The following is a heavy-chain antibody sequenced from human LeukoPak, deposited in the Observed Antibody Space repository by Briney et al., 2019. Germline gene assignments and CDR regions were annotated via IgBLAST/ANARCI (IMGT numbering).Heavy chain of an antibody. CDR3: ARHLGEWELFFDY. J-gene: IGHJ4*02. D-gene: IGHD1-26*01. CDR1: GGSISSSSYY. V-gene: IGHV4-39*01. Sequence: SETLSLTCTVSGGSISSSSYYWGWIRQPPGKGLEWIGSIYYSGSTYYNPSLKSRVTISVDTSKNQFSLKLSSVTAADTAVYYCARHLGEWELFFDYWGQGTLVTVSS. CDR2: IYYSGST.